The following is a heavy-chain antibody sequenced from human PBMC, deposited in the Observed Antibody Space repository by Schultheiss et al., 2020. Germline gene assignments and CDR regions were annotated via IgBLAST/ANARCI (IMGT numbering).Heavy chain of an antibody. D-gene: IGHD3-16*01. CDR2: INHSGST. Sequence: SETLSLTCAVSGGSISSSNWWSWVRQPPGKGLEWIGEINHSGSTNYNPSLKSGVTISVDTSKNQFSLKLSSVTAADTAVYYCARIFGGEWFDPWGQGTLVTVSS. V-gene: IGHV4-4*02. CDR3: ARIFGGEWFDP. CDR1: GGSISSSNW. J-gene: IGHJ5*02.